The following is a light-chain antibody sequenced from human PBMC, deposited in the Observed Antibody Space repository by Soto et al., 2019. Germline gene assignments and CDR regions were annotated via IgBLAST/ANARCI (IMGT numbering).Light chain of an antibody. V-gene: IGLV2-23*02. CDR2: EVT. CDR1: ISDIGSYRA. CDR3: CSYAGSYTYV. J-gene: IGLJ1*01. Sequence: QSVLTQPASVTGSPGQSIAISCTGTISDIGSYRAVSWYRQDPGKAPKLIIYEVTKRPSGVSDRFSGSKSGNTASLTISGLQAEDEADYYCCSYAGSYTYVFGTGTKVTVL.